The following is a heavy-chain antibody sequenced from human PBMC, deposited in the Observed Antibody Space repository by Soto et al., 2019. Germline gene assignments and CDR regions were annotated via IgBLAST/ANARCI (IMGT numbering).Heavy chain of an antibody. D-gene: IGHD3-16*01. CDR3: ARGGGVGVAGSAAFDM. Sequence: QLHLVQSGAVVKKPGASVTVSCSASGYPVTAYYMHWVRQAPGRGLEWMGGINPATGAAKYTQTFQGRVTMTRDTSTGTVLIVLSGLLSEDAAAFYCARGGGVGVAGSAAFDMWGQGTLVTVSS. CDR1: GYPVTAYY. J-gene: IGHJ3*02. V-gene: IGHV1-2*02. CDR2: INPATGAA.